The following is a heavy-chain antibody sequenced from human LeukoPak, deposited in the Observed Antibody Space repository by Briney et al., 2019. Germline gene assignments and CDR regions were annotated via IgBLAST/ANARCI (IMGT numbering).Heavy chain of an antibody. Sequence: TSETLSLTCTVSGGSINNYYWSWIRQPAGKGLEWIGRIYTRGSTNYNPSLKSRVTMSVDTSKNQFSLKLSSVTAADTAVYYCARGRYCSADICSGGDAFDIWGQGTMVSVSS. CDR1: GGSINNYY. V-gene: IGHV4-4*07. J-gene: IGHJ3*02. CDR3: ARGRYCSADICSGGDAFDI. D-gene: IGHD2-15*01. CDR2: IYTRGST.